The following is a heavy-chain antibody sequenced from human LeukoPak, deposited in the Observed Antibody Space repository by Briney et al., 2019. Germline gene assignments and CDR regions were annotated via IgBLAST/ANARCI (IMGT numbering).Heavy chain of an antibody. V-gene: IGHV3-74*01. CDR1: GFTFSNYW. J-gene: IGHJ4*02. CDR3: ARDSSYGYDY. D-gene: IGHD5-18*01. CDR2: IKSDGTYT. Sequence: GGSLRLPCAASGFTFSNYWMHWVRQAPGKGLVWVSRIKSDGTYTTYADSVKGRFTISRDNAKNTLYLQMNSLRAEDTAVYYCARDSSYGYDYWGQGTLVTVSS.